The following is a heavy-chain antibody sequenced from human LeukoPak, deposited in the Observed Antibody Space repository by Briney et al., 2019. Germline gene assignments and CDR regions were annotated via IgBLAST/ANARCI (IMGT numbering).Heavy chain of an antibody. J-gene: IGHJ4*02. CDR1: GFTFSRYA. Sequence: PGRSLRLSCAASGFTFSRYAVHWVRQAPGKGLEWVADISRDGSEKYYADSVKGRFTIARDNSKNTLYLQMNSLRAEDTAFYYCARGPMPDSSGSYFDWWGQGTLVTVSS. CDR3: ARGPMPDSSGSYFDW. V-gene: IGHV3-30*01. D-gene: IGHD6-19*01. CDR2: ISRDGSEK.